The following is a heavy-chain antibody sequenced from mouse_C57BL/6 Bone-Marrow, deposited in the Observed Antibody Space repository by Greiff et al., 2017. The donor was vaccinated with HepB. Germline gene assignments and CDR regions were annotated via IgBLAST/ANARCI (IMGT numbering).Heavy chain of an antibody. J-gene: IGHJ3*01. CDR3: ARGALLFFAY. D-gene: IGHD2-1*01. Sequence: LVESGAELARPGASVKLSCKASGYTFTSYGISWVKQRTGQGLEWIGMIHPNSGSTNYNEKFKSKATLTVDKSSSTAYMQLSSLTSEDSAVYYCARGALLFFAYWGQGTLVTVSA. CDR2: IHPNSGST. CDR1: GYTFTSYG. V-gene: IGHV1-81*01.